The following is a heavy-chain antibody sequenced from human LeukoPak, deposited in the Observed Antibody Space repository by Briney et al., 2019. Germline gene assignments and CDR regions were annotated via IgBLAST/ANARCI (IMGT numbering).Heavy chain of an antibody. J-gene: IGHJ6*02. Sequence: ASVKVSCKASGYTFTSYDINWVRQATGQGLKWLGWVNPNSGHAGSPQKFQGRVTMTEDTSTDTAYMELSSLRSEDTAVYYCATAPRTSCYKGSYYYYYGMDVWGQGTTVTVSS. CDR1: GYTFTSYD. CDR2: VNPNSGHA. D-gene: IGHD2-2*02. CDR3: ATAPRTSCYKGSYYYYYGMDV. V-gene: IGHV1-8*01.